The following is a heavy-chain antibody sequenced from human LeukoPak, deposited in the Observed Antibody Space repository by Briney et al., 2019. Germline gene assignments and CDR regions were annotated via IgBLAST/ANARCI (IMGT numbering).Heavy chain of an antibody. CDR1: GFSFSSFW. D-gene: IGHD2-2*01. Sequence: GSLRLSRAASGFSFSSFWMSWVRQAPGKGLEWVANIKQDGRDKSYLDSMKGRFTISRDNAKNSLYLQMNSLRAEDTAVYYCAREWGGLIPAANHFDYWGQGTLVTVSS. CDR2: IKQDGRDK. J-gene: IGHJ4*02. CDR3: AREWGGLIPAANHFDY. V-gene: IGHV3-7*01.